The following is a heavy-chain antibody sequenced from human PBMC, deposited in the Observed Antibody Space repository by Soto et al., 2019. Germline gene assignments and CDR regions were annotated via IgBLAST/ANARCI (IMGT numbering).Heavy chain of an antibody. D-gene: IGHD3-10*01. V-gene: IGHV4-34*01. CDR2: INHSGST. CDR1: GGSFSGYY. CDR3: ARFGLRGSDY. Sequence: QVQLQQWGAGLLKPSETLSLTCAVYGGSFSGYYWSWIRQPPGKGLEWIGEINHSGSTNYNPSLKSRVTISVDTAKNQFSLKLSSVTAADTAVYYCARFGLRGSDYWGQGTLVTVSS. J-gene: IGHJ4*02.